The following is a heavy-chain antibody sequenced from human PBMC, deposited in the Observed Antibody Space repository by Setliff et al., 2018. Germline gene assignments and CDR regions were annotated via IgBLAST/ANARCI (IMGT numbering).Heavy chain of an antibody. D-gene: IGHD2-2*01. V-gene: IGHV3-21*03. J-gene: IGHJ4*02. CDR3: TRSSTSYQDRYFDY. CDR2: ISSKNSYI. CDR1: GFTFSSCS. Sequence: GESLKISCAASGFTFSSCSMNWVRQAPGKGLEWVSSISSKNSYIYYADSVKGRFTISRDNAKNSLYLQMNSLKTEDTAVYYCTRSSTSYQDRYFDYWGQGTLVTVSS.